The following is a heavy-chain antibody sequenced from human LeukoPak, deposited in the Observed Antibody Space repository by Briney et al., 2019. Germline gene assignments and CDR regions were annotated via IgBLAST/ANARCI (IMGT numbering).Heavy chain of an antibody. J-gene: IGHJ5*02. D-gene: IGHD3-22*01. V-gene: IGHV4-39*07. Sequence: SETLSLTCNVFGGSISSSHYYWGWIRQPPGKGLEWIGSIYYSGSTYYNPSLRTRVTFSVDTSKNQFSLKLSSVTAADTAVYYCAILPARDTYYYGTIGYYRPGVTWGQGTLVTVSS. CDR3: AILPARDTYYYGTIGYYRPGVT. CDR1: GGSISSSHYY. CDR2: IYYSGST.